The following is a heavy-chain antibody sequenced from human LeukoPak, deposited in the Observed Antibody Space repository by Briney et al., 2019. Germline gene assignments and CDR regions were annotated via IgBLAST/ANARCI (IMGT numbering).Heavy chain of an antibody. CDR2: ISHSGSA. Sequence: PSETLSLTCTVSGGSISGYFWSWIRQPPGMGLEWIGYISHSGSANYNPSLKSRVTISVDTSRNQFSLKMTSVTAADTAVYFCARRNYGDYDHYFDYWGQGTLVTVSS. J-gene: IGHJ4*02. D-gene: IGHD4-17*01. V-gene: IGHV4-59*08. CDR3: ARRNYGDYDHYFDY. CDR1: GGSISGYF.